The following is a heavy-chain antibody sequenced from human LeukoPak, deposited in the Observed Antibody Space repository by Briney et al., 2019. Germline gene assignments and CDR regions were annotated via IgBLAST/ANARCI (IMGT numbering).Heavy chain of an antibody. CDR2: ISGSGGST. V-gene: IGHV3-23*01. Sequence: GGSLRLSCAASGFTFSSYAMSWVRQAPGKGLEGVSAISGSGGSTYYADSVKGRFTISRDNSKNTLYLQMNSLRAEDTAVYYCAKSTMVRGVITDFDYWGQGTLVTVSS. CDR3: AKSTMVRGVITDFDY. J-gene: IGHJ4*02. CDR1: GFTFSSYA. D-gene: IGHD3-10*01.